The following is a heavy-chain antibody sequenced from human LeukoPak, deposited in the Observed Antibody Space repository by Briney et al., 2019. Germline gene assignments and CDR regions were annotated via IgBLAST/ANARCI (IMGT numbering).Heavy chain of an antibody. J-gene: IGHJ3*02. CDR3: ATPLEVGAAPDAFDI. CDR2: FDPEDGET. Sequence: ASVKVSCKVSGYTHTELSMHWVRQAPGKGLEWMGGFDPEDGETSYAQKFQGRVTMTEDTSTDTAYMELSSLRSEDTAVYYCATPLEVGAAPDAFDIWGQGTMVTVSS. D-gene: IGHD1-26*01. V-gene: IGHV1-24*01. CDR1: GYTHTELS.